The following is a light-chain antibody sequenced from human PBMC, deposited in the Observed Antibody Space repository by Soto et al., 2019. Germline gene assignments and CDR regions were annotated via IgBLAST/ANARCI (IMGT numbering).Light chain of an antibody. Sequence: DIQMTQSPSSLSASVGDRVTITCRASQSISSYLNWYQHKPGNSPTLLIYAPSSLQSGVPSRFTGSGSGTKFTITISSRKPEDFATYYCQHSYSTPHTFVTGTKFDIK. CDR1: QSISSY. J-gene: IGKJ3*01. V-gene: IGKV1-39*01. CDR3: QHSYSTPHT. CDR2: APS.